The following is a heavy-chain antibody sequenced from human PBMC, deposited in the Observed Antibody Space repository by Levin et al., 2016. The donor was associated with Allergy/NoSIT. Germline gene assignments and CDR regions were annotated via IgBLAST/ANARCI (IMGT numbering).Heavy chain of an antibody. D-gene: IGHD4/OR15-4a*01. V-gene: IGHV3-74*01. J-gene: IGHJ4*02. CDR3: AANIG. Sequence: VRQAPGKGLVWVSRINSDGSSTSYADSVKGRFTISRDNAKNTLYLQMNSLRAEDTAVYYCAANIGWGQGTLVTVSS. CDR2: INSDGSST.